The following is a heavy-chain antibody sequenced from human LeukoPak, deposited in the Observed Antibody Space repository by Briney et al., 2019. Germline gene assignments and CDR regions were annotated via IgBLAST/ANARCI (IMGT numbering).Heavy chain of an antibody. Sequence: PGGSLRLSCAASGFTFSFYSMNWVRQAPGKGLEWVSSITSSSSYIYYADSVKGRFTISRDSAKNSLYLQMNNLRAEDTAVYYCARGGGWDLFDHWGQGALVTVSS. CDR3: ARGGGWDLFDH. V-gene: IGHV3-21*01. D-gene: IGHD6-19*01. CDR1: GFTFSFYS. J-gene: IGHJ4*02. CDR2: ITSSSSYI.